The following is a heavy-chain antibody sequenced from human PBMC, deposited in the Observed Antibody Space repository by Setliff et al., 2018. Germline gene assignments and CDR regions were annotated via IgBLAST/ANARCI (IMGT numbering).Heavy chain of an antibody. Sequence: PSETLSLTCTVSGDSISSRTYYWSWIRQPAGKGLEWIGHIYTSWSTISNPSLKSRVTISLDTSKNQFSLNLTSVTAADTAVYYCARASSGWYSAYYYYMDVWGKGTTVTVSS. CDR2: IYTSWST. CDR3: ARASSGWYSAYYYYMDV. D-gene: IGHD6-19*01. CDR1: GDSISSRTYY. V-gene: IGHV4-61*09. J-gene: IGHJ6*03.